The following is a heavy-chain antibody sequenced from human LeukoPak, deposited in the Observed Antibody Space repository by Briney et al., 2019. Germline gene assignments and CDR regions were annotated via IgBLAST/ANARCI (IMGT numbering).Heavy chain of an antibody. V-gene: IGHV4-34*01. Sequence: PSETLSLTCAVYGGSFSGYYWSWIRQPPGKGLEWIGEINHSGSTNYNPSLKSRVTISVDTSKNQFSLKLSSVTAADTAVYYCARGRLRYFDWLSGAPFDYWGQGTLVTVSS. D-gene: IGHD3-9*01. J-gene: IGHJ4*02. CDR1: GGSFSGYY. CDR3: ARGRLRYFDWLSGAPFDY. CDR2: INHSGST.